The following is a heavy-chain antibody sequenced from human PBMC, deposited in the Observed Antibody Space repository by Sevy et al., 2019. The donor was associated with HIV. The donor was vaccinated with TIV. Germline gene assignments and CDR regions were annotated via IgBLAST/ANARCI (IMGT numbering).Heavy chain of an antibody. V-gene: IGHV1-69*13. CDR2: IIPIFGTA. CDR3: ARDFSYYDILTGYYNGHWFDP. Sequence: ASVKVSCKASGGTFSSYAISWVRQAPGQGLEWMGRIIPIFGTANYAQKFQGRVTITADESTSTAYMELSSLRSEDTAVYYCARDFSYYDILTGYYNGHWFDPWGQGTLVTVSS. D-gene: IGHD3-9*01. CDR1: GGTFSSYA. J-gene: IGHJ5*02.